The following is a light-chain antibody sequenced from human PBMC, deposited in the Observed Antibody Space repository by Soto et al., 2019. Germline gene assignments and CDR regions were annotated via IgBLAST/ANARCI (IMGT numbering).Light chain of an antibody. CDR3: SSYTSSTTLV. Sequence: QSALTQPASVSGSPGQSITISCTGTSSDIGSSNYVSWYQHHPGKAPQLMIYEVSNRPSGVSDRFSGSKSGNTASLTISGLQAEDEAAYYCSSYTSSTTLVFGGGTKLTVL. CDR2: EVS. V-gene: IGLV2-14*01. CDR1: SSDIGSSNY. J-gene: IGLJ3*02.